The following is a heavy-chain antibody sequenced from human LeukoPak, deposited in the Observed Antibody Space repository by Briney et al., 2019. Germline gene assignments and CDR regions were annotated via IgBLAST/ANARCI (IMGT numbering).Heavy chain of an antibody. Sequence: SVKVSCKACGGTFRDYGLSWVRQAPGQGLEWMGRIIPILGIANYAQNFQGRATITADKSTSTVYMELSSLRSEDTAVYYCARCTAMVEETEYCQHGGQGTRVTVSS. CDR3: ARCTAMVEETEYCQH. CDR1: GGTFRDYG. J-gene: IGHJ1*01. D-gene: IGHD5-18*01. V-gene: IGHV1-69*04. CDR2: IIPILGIA.